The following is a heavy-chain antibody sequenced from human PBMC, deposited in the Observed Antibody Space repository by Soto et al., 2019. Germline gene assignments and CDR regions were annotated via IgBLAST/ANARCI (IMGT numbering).Heavy chain of an antibody. J-gene: IGHJ6*03. CDR3: ARVPSEAGFELTEKYYYYYYMDV. CDR1: GYTFTSYG. Sequence: ASVKVSCKASGYTFTSYGISWVRQAPGQGLEWMGWISAYNGNTNYAQKLQGRVTMTTDTSTSTAYMELRSLRSDDTAVYYCARVPSEAGFELTEKYYYYYYMDVWGKGTTVTVSS. D-gene: IGHD6-19*01. CDR2: ISAYNGNT. V-gene: IGHV1-18*01.